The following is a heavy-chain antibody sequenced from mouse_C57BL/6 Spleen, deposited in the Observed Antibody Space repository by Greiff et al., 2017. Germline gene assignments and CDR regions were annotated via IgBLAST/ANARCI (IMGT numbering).Heavy chain of an antibody. J-gene: IGHJ3*01. V-gene: IGHV2-2*01. CDR1: GFSLTSYG. CDR2: IWSGGST. D-gene: IGHD2-3*01. CDR3: ASIYDGYLCWLSY. Sequence: QVQLQQSGPGLVQPSQRLSITCTVSGFSLTSYGVHWVRQSPGKGLEWLGVIWSGGSTDYNAAFISRLGISKDNSKSQVFFKMNSLQADDTAIYYGASIYDGYLCWLSYWGQGTLVTVSA.